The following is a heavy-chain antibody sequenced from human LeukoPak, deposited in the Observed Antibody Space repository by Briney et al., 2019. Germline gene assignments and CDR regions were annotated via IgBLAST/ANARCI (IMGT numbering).Heavy chain of an antibody. V-gene: IGHV3-30*02. D-gene: IGHD3-3*01. CDR2: IRYDGSNK. Sequence: GGSLRLSCAASGFTFSSYGMHRVRQAPGKGLEWVAFIRYDGSNKYYADSVKGRFTISRDNSKNTLYLQMNSLRAEDTAVYYCAKSSGPITIFGVVIEAFDYWGQGTLVTVSS. J-gene: IGHJ4*02. CDR1: GFTFSSYG. CDR3: AKSSGPITIFGVVIEAFDY.